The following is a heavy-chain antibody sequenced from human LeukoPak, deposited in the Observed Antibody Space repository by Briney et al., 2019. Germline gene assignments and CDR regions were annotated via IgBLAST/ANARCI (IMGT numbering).Heavy chain of an antibody. Sequence: GSSVKVSCKAYGYTFTSYDINWLRQATGQGVEWMGWLNPNSGNTVYAQNFQGGVTISRDTSIGTAFFDVTRLTSDDTAVYYCAKEGPSGWVPNFWGPGTLVTVSS. CDR1: GYTFTSYD. J-gene: IGHJ4*02. CDR2: LNPNSGNT. CDR3: AKEGPSGWVPNF. V-gene: IGHV1-8*03. D-gene: IGHD6-19*01.